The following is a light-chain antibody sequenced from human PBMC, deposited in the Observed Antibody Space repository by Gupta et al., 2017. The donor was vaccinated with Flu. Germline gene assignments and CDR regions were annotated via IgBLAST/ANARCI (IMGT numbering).Light chain of an antibody. Sequence: QLALTQSPSASASLGASVKLTCTLSSGHSSNAIAWHQQHPQKGPRYLMKLNSDGSHNKGDGIPDRFSGSSSGAERYLTISRLQSEDEADYYCQTWGSGIVIFGGGTKLTVL. V-gene: IGLV4-69*01. J-gene: IGLJ2*01. CDR2: LNSDGSH. CDR1: SGHSSNA. CDR3: QTWGSGIVI.